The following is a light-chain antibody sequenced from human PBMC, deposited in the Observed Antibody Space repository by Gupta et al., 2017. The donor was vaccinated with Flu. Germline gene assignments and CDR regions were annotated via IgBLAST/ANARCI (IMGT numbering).Light chain of an antibody. V-gene: IGLV1-40*01. CDR3: QSYDSSLSGYV. CDR1: SSNIGAGYD. CDR2: GNS. J-gene: IGLJ1*01. Sequence: GQRVTISCTGSSSNIGAGYDVHWYQQLPGTAPKLLIYGNSNRPSGVPDRFSGSKSGTSASLAITGLQAEDEADYYCQSYDSSLSGYVFGTGTKVTVL.